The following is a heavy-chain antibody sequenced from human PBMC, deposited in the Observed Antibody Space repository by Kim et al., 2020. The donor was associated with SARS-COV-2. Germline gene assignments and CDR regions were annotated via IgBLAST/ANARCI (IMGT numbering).Heavy chain of an antibody. CDR2: IYYSGST. CDR3: ARLARRVEIDY. CDR1: GGSISSSSYY. J-gene: IGHJ4*02. Sequence: SETLSLTCTVSGGSISSSSYYWGWIRQPPGKGLEWIGSIYYSGSTYYNPSLKSRVTISVDTSKNQFSLKLSSVTAAGTAVYYCARLARRVEIDYWGQGTLVTVSS. D-gene: IGHD2-15*01. V-gene: IGHV4-39*01.